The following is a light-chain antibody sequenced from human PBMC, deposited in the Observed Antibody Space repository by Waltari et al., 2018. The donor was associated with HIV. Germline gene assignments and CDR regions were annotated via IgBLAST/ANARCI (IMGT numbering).Light chain of an antibody. Sequence: QSVLTQPPSASGTPGQRVTISCSGSSSNIGRNYVYWYQQLPGTAPKLLIYTNNQRPSGVPDRFSGSKSGTSASLAISGLRSEDEAEYYCAAWNDRLSGYVFGTGTKVTV. CDR3: AAWNDRLSGYV. J-gene: IGLJ1*01. V-gene: IGLV1-47*01. CDR1: SSNIGRNY. CDR2: TNN.